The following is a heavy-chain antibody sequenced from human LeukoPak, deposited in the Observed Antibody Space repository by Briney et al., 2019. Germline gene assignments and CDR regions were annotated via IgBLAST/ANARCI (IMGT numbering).Heavy chain of an antibody. D-gene: IGHD3-16*01. V-gene: IGHV3-53*01. J-gene: IGHJ3*02. CDR3: ASPPHSRLGELYEGAFDI. CDR1: GFTVSSNY. CDR2: IYSGGST. Sequence: GGSLRLSCAASGFTVSSNYMSWVRQAPGKGLEWVSVIYSGGSTYYADSVKGRFTISRDNSKNTLYLQMNSLRAEDTAVYYCASPPHSRLGELYEGAFDIWGQGTMVTVSS.